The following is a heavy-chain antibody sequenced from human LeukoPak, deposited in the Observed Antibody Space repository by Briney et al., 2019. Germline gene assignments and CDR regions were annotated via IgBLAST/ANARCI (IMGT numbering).Heavy chain of an antibody. CDR3: ARAGIAHNYYYYYMDV. V-gene: IGHV1-3*03. D-gene: IGHD2-21*01. CDR2: INAGNGNT. J-gene: IGHJ6*03. CDR1: GYTFTSYA. Sequence: GASVKVSCKASGYTFTSYAMHWVRQAPGQRLEWMGWINAGNGNTKYSQEFQGRDTITRDTSASTAYMELSSLRSEDMAVYYCARAGIAHNYYYYYMDVWGKGTTVTVSS.